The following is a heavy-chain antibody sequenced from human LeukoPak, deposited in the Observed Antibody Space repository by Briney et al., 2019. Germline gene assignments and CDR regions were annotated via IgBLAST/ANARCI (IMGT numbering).Heavy chain of an antibody. J-gene: IGHJ4*02. CDR3: TTFMVRGVMFEDY. CDR2: IKSKTDGGTT. Sequence: PGGSLRLSCAASGFTFSNAWMNWVRQAPGKGLEWVGRIKSKTDGGTTDYAAPVEGRFTISRDDSKNTLYLQMNSLKTEDTAVYYCTTFMVRGVMFEDYWGQGTLVTVSS. V-gene: IGHV3-15*07. D-gene: IGHD3-10*01. CDR1: GFTFSNAW.